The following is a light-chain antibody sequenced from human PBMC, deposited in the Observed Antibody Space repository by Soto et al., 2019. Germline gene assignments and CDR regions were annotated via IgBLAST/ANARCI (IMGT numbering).Light chain of an antibody. CDR2: DVT. V-gene: IGLV2-11*01. Sequence: QSVLTQPRSVSGSPGQSVTISCTGTSSDVGGYNYVSWYQHHPGKAPKLMIYDVTKRPSGVPDRFSGSKSGDTASLTISGLQAEDEADYYCCSYAGGPYVFATGNKVTVL. J-gene: IGLJ1*01. CDR1: SSDVGGYNY. CDR3: CSYAGGPYV.